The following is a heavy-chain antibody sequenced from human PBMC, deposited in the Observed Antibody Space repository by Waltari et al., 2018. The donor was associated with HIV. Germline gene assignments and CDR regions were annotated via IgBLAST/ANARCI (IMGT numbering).Heavy chain of an antibody. J-gene: IGHJ6*02. CDR1: GGTFSSYA. CDR2: IIPIFGTA. Sequence: QVQLVQSGAAVKKPGSSVKVSCKASGGTFSSYAIRWVRQAPGQGLEWMGGIIPIFGTANYAQKFQGRVTITADESTSTAYMELSSLRSEDTAVYYCARVPKVSGSYNRLGMDVWGQGTTVTVSS. D-gene: IGHD3-10*01. V-gene: IGHV1-69*01. CDR3: ARVPKVSGSYNRLGMDV.